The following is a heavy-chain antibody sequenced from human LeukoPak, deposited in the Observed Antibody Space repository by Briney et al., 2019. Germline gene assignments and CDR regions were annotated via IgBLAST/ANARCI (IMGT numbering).Heavy chain of an antibody. CDR2: IYYSGST. J-gene: IGHJ4*02. D-gene: IGHD2-15*01. CDR3: ARVVAAPRGYFDY. CDR1: GGSISSSSYY. Sequence: SETLSLTCTVSGGSISSSSYYWGWIRQPPGKGLEWIGSIYYSGSTYYNPSLKSRVTISVDTSKNQFSLKLSSVTAADTAVYYCARVVAAPRGYFDYWGQGTLVTVSS. V-gene: IGHV4-39*01.